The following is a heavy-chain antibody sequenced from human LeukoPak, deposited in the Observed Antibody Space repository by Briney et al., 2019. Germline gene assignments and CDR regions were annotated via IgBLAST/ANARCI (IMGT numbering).Heavy chain of an antibody. CDR3: ARDKVVVVPAAMPGNWFDP. J-gene: IGHJ5*02. CDR2: XHYSGST. CDR1: GGXISXXX. Sequence: SETLSLTCTVSGGXISXXXXXCIXXPPXKXXEXMGXXHYSGSTTYNPSLKTRVTISVDTSKNQFSLKLSSVTAADTAVYYCARDKVVVVPAAMPGNWFDPWGQGTLVTVSS. D-gene: IGHD2-2*01. V-gene: IGHV4-59*12.